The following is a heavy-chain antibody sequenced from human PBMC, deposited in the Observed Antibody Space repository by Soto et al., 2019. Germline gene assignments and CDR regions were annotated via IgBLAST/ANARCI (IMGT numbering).Heavy chain of an antibody. D-gene: IGHD4-17*01. Sequence: QVQLVQSGAEVKKPGASVKVSCKASGYTFISYDINWVRQATGQGGEWMGWMNPNSGNTGYAQKFQGRVTMTRNNSSNTTYKELSNLRSEDTAVYYCAGKTTTVITKWGQGTLCTVSS. CDR1: GYTFISYD. CDR3: AGKTTTVITK. J-gene: IGHJ4*02. V-gene: IGHV1-8*01. CDR2: MNPNSGNT.